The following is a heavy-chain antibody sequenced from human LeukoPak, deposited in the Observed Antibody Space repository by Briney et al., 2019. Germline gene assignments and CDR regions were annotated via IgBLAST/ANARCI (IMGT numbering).Heavy chain of an antibody. D-gene: IGHD2/OR15-2a*01. J-gene: IGHJ4*02. Sequence: GRSLRLSCAASGFTFSSYAMHWVRQAPGKGLEWVAVISYDGSNKYYADSVKGRFTISRDNSKNTLYLQMNSLRAEDTAVYYCARGLTDLNSHWGQGTLVTVSS. V-gene: IGHV3-30*04. CDR1: GFTFSSYA. CDR3: ARGLTDLNSH. CDR2: ISYDGSNK.